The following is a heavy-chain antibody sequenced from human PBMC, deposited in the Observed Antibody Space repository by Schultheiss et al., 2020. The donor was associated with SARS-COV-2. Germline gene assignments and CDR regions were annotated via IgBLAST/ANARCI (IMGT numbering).Heavy chain of an antibody. V-gene: IGHV4-39*01. D-gene: IGHD4-11*01. Sequence: SQTLSLTCTVSGGSISSSSYYWSWIRQPPGKGLEWIGEINHSGSTNYNPSLKSRVTISVDTSKNQFSLKLSSVTAADTAVYYCARHPHYSHRFDYWGQGTLVTVSS. CDR3: ARHPHYSHRFDY. J-gene: IGHJ4*02. CDR2: INHSGST. CDR1: GGSISSSSYY.